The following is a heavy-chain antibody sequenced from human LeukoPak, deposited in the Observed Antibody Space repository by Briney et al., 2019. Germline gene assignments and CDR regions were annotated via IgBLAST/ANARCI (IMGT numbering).Heavy chain of an antibody. D-gene: IGHD1-26*01. CDR2: IPYDGSNK. V-gene: IGHV3-30*04. CDR1: GFTFSSYA. Sequence: GGSLRLSCAASGFTFSSYAMHWVRQAPGKGLGSVALIPYDGSNKYYADSVKGRFTVSRDNSKNTLYLQMNRLRAEDTAVYYCARDKVVGPTQFDYWGQGALVTVSS. CDR3: ARDKVVGPTQFDY. J-gene: IGHJ4*02.